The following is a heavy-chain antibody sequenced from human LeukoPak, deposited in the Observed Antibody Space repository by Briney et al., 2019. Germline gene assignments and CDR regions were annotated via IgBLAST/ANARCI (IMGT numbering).Heavy chain of an antibody. D-gene: IGHD2-8*01. CDR3: ARIPFVVMGDTGNWFDP. Sequence: ASVKVSCKASGYTFTGYYMHWVRQAPGQGLEWMGWINPNSGGTNYAQKFQGRVTMTRDTSISTAYMELSRLRSDDTAVSYCARIPFVVMGDTGNWFDPWGQGTLVTVSS. CDR1: GYTFTGYY. J-gene: IGHJ5*02. V-gene: IGHV1-2*02. CDR2: INPNSGGT.